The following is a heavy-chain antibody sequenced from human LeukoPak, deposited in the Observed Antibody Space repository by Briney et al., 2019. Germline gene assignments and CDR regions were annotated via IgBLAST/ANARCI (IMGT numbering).Heavy chain of an antibody. CDR2: ISGSGGST. D-gene: IGHD2-15*01. CDR3: AKDTDVVVPEYFQY. V-gene: IGHV3-23*01. Sequence: GGSLRLSCAASGFTFSSYAMNWVRQAPGKGLEWVSAISGSGGSTYYADSVKGRFTVSRDNSESTLFLQMNSLRAEDTAMYYCAKDTDVVVPEYFQYWGQGTLVTVSS. J-gene: IGHJ1*01. CDR1: GFTFSSYA.